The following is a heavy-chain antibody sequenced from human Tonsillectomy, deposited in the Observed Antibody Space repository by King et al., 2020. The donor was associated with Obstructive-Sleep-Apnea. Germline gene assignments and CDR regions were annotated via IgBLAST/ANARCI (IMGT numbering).Heavy chain of an antibody. Sequence: VQLVESGGRLVKPGGSLRLSCTASGFSFTKAWMTWVRQAPGRGLEWVGRIRSKIDGGPTEYATPVDGRFTISRDDSKNTLYLQMSSLRSDDTAVYYCTTEALDGSDNYNRGGLDYWGQGTLVTVSS. CDR1: GFSFTKAW. CDR2: IRSKIDGGPT. J-gene: IGHJ4*02. CDR3: TTEALDGSDNYNRGGLDY. V-gene: IGHV3-15*01. D-gene: IGHD3-22*01.